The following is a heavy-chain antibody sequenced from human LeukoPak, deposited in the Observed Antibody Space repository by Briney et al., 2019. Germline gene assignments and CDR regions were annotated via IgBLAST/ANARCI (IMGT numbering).Heavy chain of an antibody. V-gene: IGHV3-33*06. CDR1: GFMFSDYG. J-gene: IGHJ6*03. CDR3: AKEGDRGEALYYYYMDV. CDR2: IWYDGSNI. Sequence: PGRSLRLSCAASGFMFSDYGMHWVRQAPGMGLEWVAAIWYDGSNIFYADSVKGRFTISRDNSKNALYLQMNSLRAEDTADYYCAKEGDRGEALYYYYMDVWGNGTTVTVSS. D-gene: IGHD3-10*01.